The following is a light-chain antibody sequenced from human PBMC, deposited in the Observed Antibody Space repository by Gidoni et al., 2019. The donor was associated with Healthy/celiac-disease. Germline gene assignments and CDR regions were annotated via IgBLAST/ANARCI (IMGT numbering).Light chain of an antibody. V-gene: IGKV4-1*01. CDR3: QQYYSTPRT. CDR1: QSVLYSSNNKNY. Sequence: DIVMTQSPDPLALALGERATINCKSSQSVLYSSNNKNYLAWYQQKPGQPPKLLIYWASTRESGVPDRFSGSGSVTDFTLTISSLQAEDVAVYYCQQYYSTPRTFGGGTKVEIK. J-gene: IGKJ4*01. CDR2: WAS.